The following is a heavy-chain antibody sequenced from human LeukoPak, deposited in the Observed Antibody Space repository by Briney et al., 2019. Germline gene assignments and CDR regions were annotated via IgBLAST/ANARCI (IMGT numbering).Heavy chain of an antibody. V-gene: IGHV4-39*02. Sequence: SETLSLTCAVSGGSLSSTSYYWGWVRQPPGKGLEWIGTIYHSGRTYYNSSLKSRVIMSVDTSENHFSLRLNSVTAAEMAVYYCARLSWSTSYFDSWGQGTQVTVSS. J-gene: IGHJ4*02. CDR1: GGSLSSTSYY. CDR2: IYHSGRT. D-gene: IGHD2-2*01. CDR3: ARLSWSTSYFDS.